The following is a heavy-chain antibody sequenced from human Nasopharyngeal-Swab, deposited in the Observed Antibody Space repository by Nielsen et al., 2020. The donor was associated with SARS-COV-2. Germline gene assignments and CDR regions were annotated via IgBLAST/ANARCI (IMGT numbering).Heavy chain of an antibody. Sequence: SETLSLTCTVSGGSISSSSYYWGWIRQPPGKGLEWIGSIYYSGSIYYNPSLKSRVTISVDTSKNQFSLKLRSVTAADTAVYYCASLGYSYGLMGYWGQGTLVTVSS. D-gene: IGHD5-18*01. J-gene: IGHJ4*02. V-gene: IGHV4-39*01. CDR1: GGSISSSSYY. CDR3: ASLGYSYGLMGY. CDR2: IYYSGSI.